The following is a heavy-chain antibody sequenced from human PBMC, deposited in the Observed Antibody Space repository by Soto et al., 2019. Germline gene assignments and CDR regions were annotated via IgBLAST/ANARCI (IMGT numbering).Heavy chain of an antibody. CDR3: ARDGPAYCSGGSCYPGAFDI. J-gene: IGHJ3*02. D-gene: IGHD2-15*01. V-gene: IGHV3-21*01. CDR1: GFTFSSYS. CDR2: ISSSSSYI. Sequence: KLGGSLRLSCAASGFTFSSYSMNWVRQAPGKGLEWVSSISSSSSYIYYADSVKGRFTISRDNAKNSLYLQMNSLRAEDTAVYYCARDGPAYCSGGSCYPGAFDIWGQGTMVTVSS.